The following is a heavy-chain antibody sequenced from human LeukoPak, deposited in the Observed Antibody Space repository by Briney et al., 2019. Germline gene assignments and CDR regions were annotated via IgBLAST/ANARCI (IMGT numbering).Heavy chain of an antibody. J-gene: IGHJ5*02. D-gene: IGHD5-12*01. CDR1: GYSISSGYY. Sequence: SETLSLTCAVSGYSISSGYYWGWIRQPPGKGLERIGSIYHSGSTYYNPSLKSRVTISVDTSKNQFSLKLSSVTAADTAVYYCARSPGYVNWFDPWGQGTLVTVSS. V-gene: IGHV4-38-2*01. CDR2: IYHSGST. CDR3: ARSPGYVNWFDP.